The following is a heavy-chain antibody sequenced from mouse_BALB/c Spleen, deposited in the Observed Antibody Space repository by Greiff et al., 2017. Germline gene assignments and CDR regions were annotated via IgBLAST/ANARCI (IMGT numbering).Heavy chain of an antibody. CDR1: GFTFSSYA. CDR2: ISSGGST. J-gene: IGHJ3*01. D-gene: IGHD2-12*01. CDR3: ARGLGFHDEPDAY. V-gene: IGHV5-6-5*01. Sequence: EVKLMESGGGLVKPGGSLKLSCAASGFTFSSYAMSWVRQTPEKRLEWVASISSGGSTYYPDSVKGRFTISRDNARNILYLQMSSLRSEDTAMYYCARGLGFHDEPDAYWGQGTLVTVSA.